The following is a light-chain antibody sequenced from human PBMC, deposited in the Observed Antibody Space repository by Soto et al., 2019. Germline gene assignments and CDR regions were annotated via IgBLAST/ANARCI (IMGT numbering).Light chain of an antibody. CDR2: GAS. V-gene: IGKV3-20*01. J-gene: IGKJ3*01. CDR1: ESISSHY. CDR3: QNFGDSPFT. Sequence: EVVLMQSPDTLSLSPGERATLSCRASESISSHYIAWYQHKPGQAPRLLIFGASTRATGIPDRFSGSWSGTDFTLTISRLEPEDFAMYYCQNFGDSPFTFGPGTKV.